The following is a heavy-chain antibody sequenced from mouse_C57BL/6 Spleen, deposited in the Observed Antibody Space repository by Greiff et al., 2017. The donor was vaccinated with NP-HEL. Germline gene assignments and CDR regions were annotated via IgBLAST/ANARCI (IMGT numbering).Heavy chain of an antibody. CDR3: ARPGYGNYAMDY. CDR2: ISSGSSTI. D-gene: IGHD2-10*02. CDR1: GFTFSDYG. J-gene: IGHJ4*01. V-gene: IGHV5-17*01. Sequence: EVMLVESGGGLVKPGGSLKLSCAASGFTFSDYGMHWVRQAPEKGLEWVAYISSGSSTIYYADTVKGRFTISRDNAKNTLFLQMTSLRSEDTAMYYCARPGYGNYAMDYWGQGTSVTVSS.